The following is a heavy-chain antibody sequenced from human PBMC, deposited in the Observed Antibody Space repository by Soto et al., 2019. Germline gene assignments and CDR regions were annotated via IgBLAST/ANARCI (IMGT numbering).Heavy chain of an antibody. V-gene: IGHV3-30*18. CDR3: AKDPYGSGSSPPEN. CDR1: GFTFSSYG. Sequence: GGSLRLSCAASGFTFSSYGMHWVRQAPGKGLEWVAVISYDGSNKYYADSVKGRFTISRDNSKNTLYLQMNSLRAEDTAVYYCAKDPYGSGSSPPENWGQGTLVTVSS. D-gene: IGHD3-10*01. J-gene: IGHJ4*02. CDR2: ISYDGSNK.